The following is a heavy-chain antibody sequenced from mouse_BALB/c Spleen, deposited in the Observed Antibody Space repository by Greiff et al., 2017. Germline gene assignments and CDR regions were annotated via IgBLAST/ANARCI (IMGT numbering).Heavy chain of an antibody. CDR1: GYTFTSYW. Sequence: QVQLQQSGAELVKPGASVKLSCKASGYTFTSYWMHWVKQRPGQGLEWIGEINPSNGRTNYNEKFKSKATLTVDKSSSTAYMQLSSLTSEDSAVYYCAREGYRYDGFAYWGQGTLVTVSA. CDR3: AREGYRYDGFAY. D-gene: IGHD2-14*01. V-gene: IGHV1S81*02. CDR2: INPSNGRT. J-gene: IGHJ3*01.